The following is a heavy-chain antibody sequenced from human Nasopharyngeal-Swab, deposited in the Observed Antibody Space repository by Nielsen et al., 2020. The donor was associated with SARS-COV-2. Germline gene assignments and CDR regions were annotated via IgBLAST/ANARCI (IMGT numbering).Heavy chain of an antibody. Sequence: WIRQRPGKALEWHALIYWNEGKRYSPSLKRGLTMTKDTSKNQVVITMTNMAPVDTATYYCAHRGGYCSSTSCYTAFEFVVEYYFDSWGQGTLVTVSS. CDR3: AHRGGYCSSTSCYTAFEFVVEYYFDS. CDR2: IYWNEGK. J-gene: IGHJ4*02. D-gene: IGHD2-2*02. V-gene: IGHV2-5*01.